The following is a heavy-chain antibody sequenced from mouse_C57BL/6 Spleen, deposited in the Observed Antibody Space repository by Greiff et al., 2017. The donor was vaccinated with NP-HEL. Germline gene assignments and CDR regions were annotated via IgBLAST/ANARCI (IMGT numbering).Heavy chain of an antibody. J-gene: IGHJ2*01. V-gene: IGHV1-80*01. Sequence: QVQLKESGAELVKPGASVKISCKASGYAFSSYWMNWVKQRPGKGLEWIGQIYPGDGDTNYNGKFKGKATLTADKSSSTAYMQLSSLTSEDSAVYFCARSGGFNLLGYWGQGTTLTVSS. CDR3: ARSGGFNLLGY. CDR1: GYAFSSYW. D-gene: IGHD3-1*01. CDR2: IYPGDGDT.